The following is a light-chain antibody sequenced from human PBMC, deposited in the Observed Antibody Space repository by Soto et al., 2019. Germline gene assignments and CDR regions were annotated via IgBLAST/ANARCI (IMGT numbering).Light chain of an antibody. V-gene: IGLV2-14*01. CDR3: SSYTSSSTLEGVV. J-gene: IGLJ2*01. Sequence: QSALTQPASVSGSPGQSITISCTGTSSDVGGYNYVSWYQQHPGKAPKLMIYDVSNRPSGVSNRFSGSKSGNTASLTISGLQAEDEAVYYCSSYTSSSTLEGVVFGGGTKLTVL. CDR1: SSDVGGYNY. CDR2: DVS.